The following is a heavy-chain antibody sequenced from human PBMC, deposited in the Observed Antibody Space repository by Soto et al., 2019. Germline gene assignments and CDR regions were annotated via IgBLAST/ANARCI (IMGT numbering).Heavy chain of an antibody. V-gene: IGHV1-46*01. CDR3: ARGIPTGIAAAGIYY. Sequence: ASVKVSCKASGYTFTSYYMHWVRQAPGQGLEWMGKINPSGGSTSYAQKFQGRVTMTRDTSTSTVYMELSSLRSEDTAVYYCARGIPTGIAAAGIYYWGQGTLVTVSS. CDR1: GYTFTSYY. D-gene: IGHD6-13*01. J-gene: IGHJ4*02. CDR2: INPSGGST.